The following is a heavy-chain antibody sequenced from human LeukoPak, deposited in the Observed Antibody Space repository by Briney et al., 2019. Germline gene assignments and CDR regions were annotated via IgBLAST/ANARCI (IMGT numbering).Heavy chain of an antibody. CDR3: ARDQYSGSDFDY. CDR2: IIPILGIA. Sequence: GSSVKVSCKASGGTFSSYAISWVRQAPGQGLEWMGRIIPILGIANYAQKLQGRVTMTTDTSTSTAYMELRSLRSDDTAVYYCARDQYSGSDFDYWGQGTLVTVSS. J-gene: IGHJ4*02. V-gene: IGHV1-69*04. D-gene: IGHD3-10*01. CDR1: GGTFSSYA.